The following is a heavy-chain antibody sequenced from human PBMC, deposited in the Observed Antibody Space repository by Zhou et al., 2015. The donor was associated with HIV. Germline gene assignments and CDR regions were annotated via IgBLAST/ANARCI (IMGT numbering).Heavy chain of an antibody. CDR2: ISGYSGNT. CDR3: ARGEFDYGDYSMDP. V-gene: IGHV1-18*01. D-gene: IGHD4-17*01. J-gene: IGHJ5*02. Sequence: QVHLVQSGGEVRKPGASVRVSCKASGDTLTSAGITWVRQAPGQGLEWIGWISGYSGNTETSHKVQGRVRLTIDTSTSTAYMALRSLRSDDTAFYYCARGEFDYGDYSMDPWGQGTLITVSS. CDR1: GDTLTSAG.